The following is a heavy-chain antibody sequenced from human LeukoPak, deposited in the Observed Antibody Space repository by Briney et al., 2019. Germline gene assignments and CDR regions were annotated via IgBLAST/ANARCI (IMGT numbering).Heavy chain of an antibody. CDR2: IYYSGST. J-gene: IGHJ4*02. CDR1: GGSISSSSYY. V-gene: IGHV4-39*01. Sequence: SETLSLTCTVSGGSISSSSYYWGWIRQPPGKGLECIGSIYYSGSTYYNPSLKSRVTISVDTSKNQFSLKLSSVTAADTAVYYCARHCSGCPKPFDYWGQGTLVTVSS. CDR3: ARHCSGCPKPFDY. D-gene: IGHD6-19*01.